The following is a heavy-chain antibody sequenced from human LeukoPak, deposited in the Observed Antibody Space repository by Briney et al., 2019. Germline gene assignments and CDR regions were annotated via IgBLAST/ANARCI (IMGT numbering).Heavy chain of an antibody. CDR1: GYSFTNYW. J-gene: IGHJ4*02. D-gene: IGHD5-24*01. Sequence: GESLKISCKGSGYSFTNYWIGWVRAMPGKVLEWLWTLCPAGSDTRYSKCFYGHVTLSADKSISTAKLQCSSLKASETAMYYCARRKGDGYNTPFDYWGQGTLVTVSS. CDR2: LCPAGSDT. V-gene: IGHV5-51*01. CDR3: ARRKGDGYNTPFDY.